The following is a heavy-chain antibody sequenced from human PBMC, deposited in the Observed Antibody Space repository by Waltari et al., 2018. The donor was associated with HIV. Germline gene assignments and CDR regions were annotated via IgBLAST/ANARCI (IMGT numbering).Heavy chain of an antibody. CDR1: GFKLGAYA. CDR3: ARGVNLRCTGDCYSAY. V-gene: IGHV3-49*03. J-gene: IGHJ4*02. Sequence: EVHLVESGGGLVQPGRSLRLSCNASGFKLGAYAVTWSGQAPGKGLEWVGFIRSKPYGGTREYAASVKGRFTISRDDSKNIAFLQMDSLKIEDTAVYYCARGVNLRCTGDCYSAYWGQGTLVTVSS. D-gene: IGHD2-21*02. CDR2: IRSKPYGGTR.